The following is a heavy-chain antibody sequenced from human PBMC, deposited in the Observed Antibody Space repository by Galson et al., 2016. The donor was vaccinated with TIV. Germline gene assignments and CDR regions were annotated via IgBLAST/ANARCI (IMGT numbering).Heavy chain of an antibody. V-gene: IGHV3-23*01. D-gene: IGHD3-22*01. Sequence: SLRLSCAASGFTFSSHAMTWVRQPPGKGLEWVSAISAGGGSTYYADSVQGRFTIPRENTKNTRYLQMNSPRAEGTAIYYCAKVPSSGFYYYYGMYVWGQGTTVTVSS. J-gene: IGHJ6*02. CDR1: GFTFSSHA. CDR2: ISAGGGST. CDR3: AKVPSSGFYYYYGMYV.